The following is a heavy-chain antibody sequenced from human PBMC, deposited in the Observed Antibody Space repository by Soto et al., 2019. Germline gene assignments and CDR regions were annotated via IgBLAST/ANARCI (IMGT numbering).Heavy chain of an antibody. J-gene: IGHJ5*02. CDR2: INHSGST. CDR1: GGSFSGYY. CDR3: ARQGVLLWFGYWFDT. V-gene: IGHV4-34*01. Sequence: SETLSLTCAAYGGSFSGYYWSWIRQPPGKGLEWIGEINHSGSTNYNPSLKSRVTISVDTSKNQFSLKLSSVTAADTAVYYCARQGVLLWFGYWFDTWGQGTLVTVSS. D-gene: IGHD3-10*01.